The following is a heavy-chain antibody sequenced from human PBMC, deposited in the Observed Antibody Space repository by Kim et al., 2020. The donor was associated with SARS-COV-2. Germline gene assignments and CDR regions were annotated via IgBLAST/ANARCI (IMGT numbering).Heavy chain of an antibody. J-gene: IGHJ4*02. Sequence: YYADSVKSRFTISRDNAKNSLYLQMNCLRAEDTAVYYCARAGSSSSAIDYWGQGTLVTVSS. D-gene: IGHD6-6*01. V-gene: IGHV3-21*01. CDR3: ARAGSSSSAIDY.